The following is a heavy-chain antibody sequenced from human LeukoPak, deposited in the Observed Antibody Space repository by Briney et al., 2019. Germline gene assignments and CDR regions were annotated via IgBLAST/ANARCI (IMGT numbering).Heavy chain of an antibody. V-gene: IGHV3-21*01. CDR2: ISSSGTYI. D-gene: IGHD2-2*01. J-gene: IGHJ4*02. CDR3: ARHPRKYCSSTSCYHDY. CDR1: GFNFSSYG. Sequence: PGGSLRLSCAASGFNFSSYGMHWVRQAPGKGLEWVSSISSSGTYIYYADSVKGRFTISRDSAKNSLYLQMNSLRAEDTAVYYCARHPRKYCSSTSCYHDYWGQGTLVTVSS.